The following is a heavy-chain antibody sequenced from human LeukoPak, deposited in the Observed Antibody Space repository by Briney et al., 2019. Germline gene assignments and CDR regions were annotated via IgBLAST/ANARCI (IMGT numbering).Heavy chain of an antibody. J-gene: IGHJ4*02. D-gene: IGHD3-3*01. CDR2: ISNSDSNI. CDR1: VVTFSDYF. CDR3: ARDRSASYLHH. V-gene: IGHV3-11*01. Sequence: PGGRLRLSCVASVVTFSDYFLSWVRQAPGKGLEWVSYISNSDSNIYYADSVKGRFTISRENAKNSLYLQMNSLRAEDTAVYYCARDRSASYLHHWGQGTLVTVSS.